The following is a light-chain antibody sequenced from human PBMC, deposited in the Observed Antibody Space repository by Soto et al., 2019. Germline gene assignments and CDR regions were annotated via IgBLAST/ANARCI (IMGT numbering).Light chain of an antibody. J-gene: IGKJ5*01. CDR3: QQRSDWIT. CDR2: DAS. CDR1: QSVSSR. V-gene: IGKV3-11*01. Sequence: EIVMTQSIATLSVSPGERVTLSCGASQSVSSRLAWYQQKPGQAPRLLIYDASNRATGIPARFSGSGSGTDFTLTISSLEPEDFAVYYCQQRSDWITFGQGTRLEI.